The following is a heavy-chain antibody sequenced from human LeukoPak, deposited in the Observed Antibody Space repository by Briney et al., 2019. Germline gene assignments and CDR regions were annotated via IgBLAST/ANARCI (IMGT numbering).Heavy chain of an antibody. CDR2: IYPGDSDT. V-gene: IGHV5-51*01. Sequence: RGESLKISCKGSGYSFTSYWIGWVRQMPGKGLEWMGIIYPGDSDTRYSPSFQDQVTISADKSISTAYLQWSSLKASDTAMYYCARRYYDILTGYPALGFDPWGQGTLVTVSS. D-gene: IGHD3-9*01. CDR3: ARRYYDILTGYPALGFDP. CDR1: GYSFTSYW. J-gene: IGHJ5*02.